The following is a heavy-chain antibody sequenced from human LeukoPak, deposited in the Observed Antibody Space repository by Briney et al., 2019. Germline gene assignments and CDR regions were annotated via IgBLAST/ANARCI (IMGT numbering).Heavy chain of an antibody. V-gene: IGHV4-38-2*01. Sequence: SETLSLXCAVSGYSIRSGYYGGWIRQPPGRGLGWIGSIYHSGSNYHNQSPKSRVTISVDTSKNQSSLQLSSVTAADTAVYYCARLVIVVPIDYWGQGTLVTVSS. CDR2: IYHSGSN. D-gene: IGHD2-2*01. J-gene: IGHJ4*02. CDR1: GYSIRSGYY. CDR3: ARLVIVVPIDY.